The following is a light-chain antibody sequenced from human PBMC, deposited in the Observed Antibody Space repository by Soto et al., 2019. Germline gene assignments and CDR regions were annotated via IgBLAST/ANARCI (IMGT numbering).Light chain of an antibody. Sequence: SSLAKAASAYGTPGQMVIISCYRSSSNIGRDYVSWYQQLPGMAPKLLIYKNNQRPSGVPDRFSGSKSGTSASLAISGLRSEDEADYYCVAWDDSLSGYVFGTWTKVT. CDR1: SSNIGRDY. CDR3: VAWDDSLSGYV. CDR2: KNN. V-gene: IGLV1-47*01. J-gene: IGLJ1*01.